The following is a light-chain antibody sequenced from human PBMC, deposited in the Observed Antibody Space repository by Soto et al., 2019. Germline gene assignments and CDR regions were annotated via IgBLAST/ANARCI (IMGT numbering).Light chain of an antibody. CDR1: ETVATN. CDR2: GAS. Sequence: VLTQSPATLSVSPGERATLSCWASETVATNLAWYQQKPGQAPRLLIYGASTRATGIPARFSGSGSGTEFTLTISSLQSEDFAVYYCQQYNTWPPITFGQGTRLEIK. V-gene: IGKV3D-15*01. CDR3: QQYNTWPPIT. J-gene: IGKJ5*01.